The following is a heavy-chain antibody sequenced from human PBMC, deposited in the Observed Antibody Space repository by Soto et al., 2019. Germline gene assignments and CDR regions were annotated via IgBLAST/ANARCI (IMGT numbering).Heavy chain of an antibody. CDR3: ARGSLGPDF. D-gene: IGHD1-26*01. J-gene: IGHJ4*02. Sequence: SSETLSLTCTVSSGSISNYYWSWIRQPAGKGLEWIGRIFPTGITDYNPSLKSRVTMSFDTSKNQFSLKLNSVTAADTAVYYCARGSLGPDFWGQRTLVTVSS. V-gene: IGHV4-4*07. CDR2: IFPTGIT. CDR1: SGSISNYY.